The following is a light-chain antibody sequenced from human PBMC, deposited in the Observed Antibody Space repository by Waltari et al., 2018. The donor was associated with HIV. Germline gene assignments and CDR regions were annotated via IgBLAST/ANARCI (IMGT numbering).Light chain of an antibody. V-gene: IGKV3-15*01. CDR1: QSVSSN. Sequence: EIVMTQSPVTLSVSPGERATLSCGASQSVSSNLAWYQQKPGQAPRLLIYGASTSATGIPARFSGSGSGTEFTLTISSLQSEDFAVYYCQQYNNWPPLTFGGGTKVEIK. CDR3: QQYNNWPPLT. CDR2: GAS. J-gene: IGKJ4*01.